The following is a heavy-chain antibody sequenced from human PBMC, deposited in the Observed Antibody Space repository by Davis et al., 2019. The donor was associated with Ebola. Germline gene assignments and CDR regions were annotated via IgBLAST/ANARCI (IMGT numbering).Heavy chain of an antibody. Sequence: GGSLRLSCAASGFTVSSNYMNWVRQAPGKGLEWVSGIYSGGSTYCADSVKGRFTISRDNSKNTLYLQMNSLRAEDTAVYYCARDADPIYDSGHFDHWGQGTLVTVSS. CDR3: ARDADPIYDSGHFDH. CDR1: GFTVSSNY. D-gene: IGHD3-22*01. CDR2: IYSGGST. V-gene: IGHV3-53*01. J-gene: IGHJ4*02.